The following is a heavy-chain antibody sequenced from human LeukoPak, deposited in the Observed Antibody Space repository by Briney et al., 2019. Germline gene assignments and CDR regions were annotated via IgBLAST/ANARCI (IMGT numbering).Heavy chain of an antibody. D-gene: IGHD2-15*01. V-gene: IGHV3-7*01. Sequence: LPGGSLRLSCAASGFTLSNHWMTWVRQVPGKGLEWVANMNEDGSVKNYVDSVKGRFTISRDNAKNSLYLQMNSLRAEDTAVYYCARDVSPYCSDGICYDAFDIWGQETMVTVSS. CDR1: GFTLSNHW. J-gene: IGHJ3*02. CDR2: MNEDGSVK. CDR3: ARDVSPYCSDGICYDAFDI.